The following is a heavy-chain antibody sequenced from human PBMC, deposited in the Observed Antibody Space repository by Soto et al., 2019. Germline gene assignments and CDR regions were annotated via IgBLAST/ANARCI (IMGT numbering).Heavy chain of an antibody. CDR3: ARGGRGTAMVLGY. Sequence: ASVKVSCKASGYTFTSYAMHWVRQAPGQRLEWMGWINAGNGNTKYSQKFQGRVTITRDTSASTACMELSSLRSEDTAVYYCARGGRGTAMVLGYWGQGTLVTVSS. D-gene: IGHD5-18*01. CDR2: INAGNGNT. CDR1: GYTFTSYA. J-gene: IGHJ4*02. V-gene: IGHV1-3*01.